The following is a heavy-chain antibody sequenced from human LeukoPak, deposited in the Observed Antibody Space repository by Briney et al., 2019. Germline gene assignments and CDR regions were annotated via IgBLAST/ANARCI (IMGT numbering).Heavy chain of an antibody. D-gene: IGHD3-22*01. CDR3: ARDDYYDSSGYYF. CDR2: ISYSGNT. Sequence: ASETLSLTCTVSGDSISSTYYWTWIRQPPGKGLEWIGYISYSGNTNYNPSLKSRVTMSVDTSKNQFSLKLSSVTAADTAVHYCARDDYYDSSGYYFWGQGTLVTVSS. V-gene: IGHV4-59*12. CDR1: GDSISSTYY. J-gene: IGHJ4*02.